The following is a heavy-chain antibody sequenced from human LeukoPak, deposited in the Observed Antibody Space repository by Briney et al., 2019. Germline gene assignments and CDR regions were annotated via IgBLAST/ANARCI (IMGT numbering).Heavy chain of an antibody. V-gene: IGHV3-48*01. CDR3: TSRATIDY. CDR1: GFTFSDYN. Sequence: GGSLRLSCAASGFTFSDYNMNWVRQVPGEGLESVSYMSRSGDIIYYADSVKGRFTISRDNAKNSLYLQMNSLRAEDTAVYYCTSRATIDYWGQGTLVTVSS. CDR2: MSRSGDII. J-gene: IGHJ4*02.